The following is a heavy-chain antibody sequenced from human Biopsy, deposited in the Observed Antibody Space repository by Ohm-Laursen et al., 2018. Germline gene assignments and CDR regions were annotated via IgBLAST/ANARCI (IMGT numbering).Heavy chain of an antibody. J-gene: IGHJ4*02. V-gene: IGHV2-5*02. D-gene: IGHD1-26*01. Sequence: TQTLTLTGSFSGFSLINGGLSVGWIRQSPGRALEWLGLIYGDDNKRYSPSLKSRLLITKDTSKNQVVLTLTNVDPVDTGTYYCAHRQKWTFDFWGQGTLATVSS. CDR1: GFSLINGGLS. CDR3: AHRQKWTFDF. CDR2: IYGDDNK.